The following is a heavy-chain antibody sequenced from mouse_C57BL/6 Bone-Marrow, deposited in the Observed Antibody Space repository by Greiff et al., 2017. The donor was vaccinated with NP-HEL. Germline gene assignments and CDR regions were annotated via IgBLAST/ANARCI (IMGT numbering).Heavy chain of an antibody. CDR2: FNSDGGST. Sequence: EVMLVESGGGLVQPGESLKLSCESNEYEFPSHDMSWVRKTPEKRLELVAAFNSDGGSTYYPDTMVRRFIISRDNTKKARDLQMSSLRAEDTALYDWARLPYSNDHIGYAMDYWGQGTSVTVSS. CDR3: ARLPYSNDHIGYAMDY. D-gene: IGHD2-12*01. J-gene: IGHJ4*01. CDR1: EYEFPSHD. V-gene: IGHV5-2*01.